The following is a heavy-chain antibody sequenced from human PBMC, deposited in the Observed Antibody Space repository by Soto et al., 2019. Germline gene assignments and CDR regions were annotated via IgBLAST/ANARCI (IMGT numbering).Heavy chain of an antibody. CDR3: ARLLKGSLVTA. CDR2: ISSSSDKT. D-gene: IGHD2-21*02. V-gene: IGHV3-48*02. Sequence: LVESGGALVYPGGSLRLSCIASGFSFSDYSMNWVRQAPGKGLQWVSYISSSSDKTYYADSVKGQFTVSRDNAKNALFLEMNSLRDDDTATYYCARLLKGSLVTAWGQGTRVTVSS. CDR1: GFSFSDYS. J-gene: IGHJ4*02.